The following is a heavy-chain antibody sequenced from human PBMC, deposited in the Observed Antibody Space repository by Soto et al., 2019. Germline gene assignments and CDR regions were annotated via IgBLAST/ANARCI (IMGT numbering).Heavy chain of an antibody. Sequence: QVQLQESGPGLVKPSETLSLTCTVSSGSISSYYWRWIRQPPGKGLEWFGYINYSGSTNYNPALTSRVSITVYKSEHPFSLKRRSVTAADPSVYYCARHSSGPWGQGTLVTVS. CDR3: ARHSSGP. CDR1: SGSISSYY. CDR2: INYSGST. J-gene: IGHJ5*02. V-gene: IGHV4-59*08.